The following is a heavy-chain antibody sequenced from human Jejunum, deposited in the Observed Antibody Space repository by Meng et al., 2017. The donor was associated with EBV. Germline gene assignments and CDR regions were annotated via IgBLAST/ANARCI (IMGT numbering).Heavy chain of an antibody. CDR2: IDHSGST. J-gene: IGHJ4*02. D-gene: IGHD2/OR15-2a*01. CDR3: ARDSQYLARGYFDY. CDR1: GGSINSKNW. V-gene: IGHV4-4*02. Sequence: QVQLQESGPGXVQPSXXXSLTCTVSGGSINSKNWWHWVRQAPGKGLEWIGEIDHSGSTHYNPSLKSRVTISLGTSMNQFSLELTSPTAADTAVYYCARDSQYLARGYFDYWGQGALVTVSS.